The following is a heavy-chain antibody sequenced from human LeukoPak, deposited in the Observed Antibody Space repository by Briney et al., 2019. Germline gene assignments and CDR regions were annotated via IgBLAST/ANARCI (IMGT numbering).Heavy chain of an antibody. J-gene: IGHJ3*02. D-gene: IGHD3-9*01. CDR3: ATYILTGNAFDI. Sequence: ASVKVSCKVSGYTLTELSMHWVRQAPGKGLEWMGGLDPEDGETIYAQKFQGRVTMTEDTSTDTAYMELSSLRSEDTAVYYCATYILTGNAFDIWGQGTMVTVSS. CDR1: GYTLTELS. V-gene: IGHV1-24*01. CDR2: LDPEDGET.